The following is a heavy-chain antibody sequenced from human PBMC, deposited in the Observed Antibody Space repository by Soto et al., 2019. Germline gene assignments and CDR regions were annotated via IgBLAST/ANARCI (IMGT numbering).Heavy chain of an antibody. Sequence: VKVSCKASGYTFTSYAMHWVRQAPGQRLEWMGWINAGNGNTKYSQKFQGRVTITRDTSASTAYMELSSLRSEDTAVYYCARDGYYDFWSGYYNGWYFDYWGQGTLVTVSS. V-gene: IGHV1-3*01. CDR3: ARDGYYDFWSGYYNGWYFDY. J-gene: IGHJ4*02. CDR2: INAGNGNT. CDR1: GYTFTSYA. D-gene: IGHD3-3*01.